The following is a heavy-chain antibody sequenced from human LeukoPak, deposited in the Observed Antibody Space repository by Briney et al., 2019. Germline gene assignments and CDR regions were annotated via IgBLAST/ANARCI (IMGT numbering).Heavy chain of an antibody. CDR1: GGSVSSSTYF. V-gene: IGHV4-39*01. D-gene: IGHD3-16*01. J-gene: IGHJ4*02. CDR3: ARHGPWELRFFDF. Sequence: SETLSLTCIVSGGSVSSSTYFWGWIRQPPGKGLEWIGSSYYDGTTYYSSSLKSRVAISVDTSKDQFSLKLSSLTAADTAVYYCARHGPWELRFFDFWGQGILVTVSS. CDR2: SYYDGTT.